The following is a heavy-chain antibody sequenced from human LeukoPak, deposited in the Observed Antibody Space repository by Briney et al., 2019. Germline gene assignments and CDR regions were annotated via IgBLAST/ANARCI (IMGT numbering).Heavy chain of an antibody. CDR1: GGSFSGYY. D-gene: IGHD3-10*01. CDR3: ARRYYYGSGSYYSHSRFDP. J-gene: IGHJ5*02. CDR2: INHSGST. V-gene: IGHV4-34*01. Sequence: PSETLSLTCAVYGGSFSGYYWSWIRQPPGKGLEWIGEINHSGSTNYNPSLKSRVTISVDTSKNQFSLKLSSVTAADTAVYYCARRYYYGSGSYYSHSRFDPWGQGTLVTVSS.